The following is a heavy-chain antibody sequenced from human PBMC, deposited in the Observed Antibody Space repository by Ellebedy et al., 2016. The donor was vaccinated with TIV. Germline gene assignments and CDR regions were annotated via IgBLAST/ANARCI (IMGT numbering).Heavy chain of an antibody. CDR2: VYFIGST. CDR1: GGSITCGSYY. D-gene: IGHD3-16*01. V-gene: IGHV4-39*01. Sequence: MPSETLSLTCTVSGGSITCGSYYWACIRQPPGKRLEWVGDVYFIGSTNYNPSLKSRVTISVDTSKNQFSRKLTSVTAADTAVYYCVRHPTLGTLDYWGQGAQVTVSS. CDR3: VRHPTLGTLDY. J-gene: IGHJ4*02.